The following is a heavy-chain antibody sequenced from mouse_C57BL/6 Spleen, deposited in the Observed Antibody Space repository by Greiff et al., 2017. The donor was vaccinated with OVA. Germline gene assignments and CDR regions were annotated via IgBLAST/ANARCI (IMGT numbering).Heavy chain of an antibody. J-gene: IGHJ1*03. CDR3: AISGGNWYFDV. D-gene: IGHD1-3*01. V-gene: IGHV2-3*01. CDR2: IWGDGST. Sequence: QVQLKQSGPGLVAPSQSLSITCTVSGFSLTSYGVSWVRQPPGKGLEWLGIIWGDGSTNYHSAHISGLSISTDNSKSQVFLKLNSLQTDDTATYDCAISGGNWYFDVWGTGTTVTVSA. CDR1: GFSLTSYG.